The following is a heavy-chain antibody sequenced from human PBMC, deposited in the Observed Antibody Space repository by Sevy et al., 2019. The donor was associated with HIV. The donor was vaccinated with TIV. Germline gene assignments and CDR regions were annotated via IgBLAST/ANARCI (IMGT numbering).Heavy chain of an antibody. D-gene: IGHD2-15*01. J-gene: IGHJ5*02. V-gene: IGHV7-4-1*02. Sequence: ASVKVSCKASGYTFTNYAMSWVRQAPGQGLEWMGWINIKTGNPTYAQGFTGRFVFSLDTSVSTAYLQISSLKAEDTAVYYCARDPTLLIAGGWFDPWGQGTLVTVSS. CDR2: INIKTGNP. CDR1: GYTFTNYA. CDR3: ARDPTLLIAGGWFDP.